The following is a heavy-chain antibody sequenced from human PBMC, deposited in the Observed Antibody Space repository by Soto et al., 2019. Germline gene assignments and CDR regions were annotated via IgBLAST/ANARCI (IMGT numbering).Heavy chain of an antibody. J-gene: IGHJ4*02. V-gene: IGHV3-48*03. CDR1: GFTFSNYG. CDR2: ISSSGGSI. Sequence: GSLRLSCAASGFTFSNYGMKWVRQAPGKGLECVSYISSSGGSIYYADSVRGRFTISRDNAKNSLYLQMDSLRGEDTAVYYCARNSAMVVDYWGRGTLVTVSS. CDR3: ARNSAMVVDY. D-gene: IGHD5-18*01.